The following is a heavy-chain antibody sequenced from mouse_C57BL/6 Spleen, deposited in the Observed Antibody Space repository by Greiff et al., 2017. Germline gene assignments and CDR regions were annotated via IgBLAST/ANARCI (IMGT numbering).Heavy chain of an antibody. J-gene: IGHJ3*01. Sequence: QVQLKESGPELVKPGASVKISCKASGYAFSSSWMNWVKQRPGKGLEWIGRIYPGDGDTNYNGKFKGKATLTADKSSSTAYMQLSSLTSEDSAVYFCATGSSGYAAWFAYWGQGTLVTVSA. CDR2: IYPGDGDT. V-gene: IGHV1-82*01. CDR1: GYAFSSSW. CDR3: ATGSSGYAAWFAY. D-gene: IGHD3-2*02.